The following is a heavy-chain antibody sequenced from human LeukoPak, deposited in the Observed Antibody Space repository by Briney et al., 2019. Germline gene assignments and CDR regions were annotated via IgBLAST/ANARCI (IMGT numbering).Heavy chain of an antibody. V-gene: IGHV3-30*02. Sequence: GGSLRLSCAASGFTFSSYGMHWVRQAPGKGLEWVAFIRYDGGNKYYADSVKGRFTISRDNSKNTLYLQMNSLRAEGTAVYYCANSLPKYYDFWSGYYGHFDYWGQGTLVTVSS. CDR3: ANSLPKYYDFWSGYYGHFDY. D-gene: IGHD3-3*01. J-gene: IGHJ4*02. CDR2: IRYDGGNK. CDR1: GFTFSSYG.